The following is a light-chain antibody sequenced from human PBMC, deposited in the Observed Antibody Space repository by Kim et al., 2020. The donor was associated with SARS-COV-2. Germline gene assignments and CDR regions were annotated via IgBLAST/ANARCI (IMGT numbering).Light chain of an antibody. CDR3: QQTYTTAFT. CDR2: GTS. V-gene: IGKV1-39*01. Sequence: DIQMTQSPSSLSASVGDGVTMSCRASRSIASYLNWYQQKPGKVPTLLIHGTSSLQSGVPSRFSGSGYGTDFTLAISSLQPEDFATYYCQQTYTTAFTFGPGTKVDIK. CDR1: RSIASY. J-gene: IGKJ3*01.